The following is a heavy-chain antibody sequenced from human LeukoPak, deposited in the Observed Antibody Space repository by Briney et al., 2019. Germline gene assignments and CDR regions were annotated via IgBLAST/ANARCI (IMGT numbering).Heavy chain of an antibody. CDR3: ARLLGNVEEWLPTPYYFDY. Sequence: GESLKISCKGSGYSFTSYWIGWVRQMPGKGLEWMGIIYPRDSDTRYSPSFQGQVTISADKSISTAYLQWSSLKASDTAMYYCARLLGNVEEWLPTPYYFDYWGQGTLVTVSS. J-gene: IGHJ4*02. CDR2: IYPRDSDT. CDR1: GYSFTSYW. V-gene: IGHV5-51*01. D-gene: IGHD3-3*01.